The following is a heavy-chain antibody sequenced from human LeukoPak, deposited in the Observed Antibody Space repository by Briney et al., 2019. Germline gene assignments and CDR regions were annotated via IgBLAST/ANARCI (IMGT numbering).Heavy chain of an antibody. CDR1: GFTFDDYA. J-gene: IGHJ4*02. CDR3: AKDIFTMVRGVVDY. D-gene: IGHD3-10*01. Sequence: GGSLRLSCAASGFTFDDYAMHWVRQAPGKGLEWVSGISWKSGSIGYADSVKGRFTISRDNAKNSLYLQMNSLRAEDTALYYCAKDIFTMVRGVVDYWGQGTLVTVSS. V-gene: IGHV3-9*01. CDR2: ISWKSGSI.